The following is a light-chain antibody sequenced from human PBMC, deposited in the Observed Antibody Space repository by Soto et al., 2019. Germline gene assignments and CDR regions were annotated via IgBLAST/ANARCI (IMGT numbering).Light chain of an antibody. CDR1: QDISNY. J-gene: IGKJ4*01. CDR3: QHYDNLLLT. V-gene: IGKV1-33*01. Sequence: DIQMTQSPSSLSASVGDRVTITCQASQDISNYLNWYQQKPGKAPKLLIYDASNLETGVPSRFSGSGSGTDFTFTISSLQPEDIATYYGQHYDNLLLTFGGGTKVEIK. CDR2: DAS.